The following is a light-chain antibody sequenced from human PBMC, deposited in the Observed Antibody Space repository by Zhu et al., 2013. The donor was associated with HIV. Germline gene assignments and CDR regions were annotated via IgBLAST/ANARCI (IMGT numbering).Light chain of an antibody. Sequence: DIQMTQSPSSLSASVGDRVTITCRASQSIGSSLTWYQQKPGKAPDLLIFGASSLQSGVPSRFSGSGSGTEFTLTISSLQPEDFATYYCQQLNSYPITFGPGTKVDIK. CDR1: QSIGSS. CDR3: QQLNSYPIT. CDR2: GAS. V-gene: IGKV1-9*01. J-gene: IGKJ3*01.